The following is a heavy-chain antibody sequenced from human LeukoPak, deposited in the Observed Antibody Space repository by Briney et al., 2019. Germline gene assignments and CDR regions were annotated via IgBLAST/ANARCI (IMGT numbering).Heavy chain of an antibody. CDR3: ARAEGSYDFWSGYLTNWFDP. CDR2: INHSGST. V-gene: IGHV4-34*01. CDR1: GGSFSGYY. D-gene: IGHD3-3*01. Sequence: PSETLSLTCAVYGGSFSGYYWSWIRLPPGKGLEWIGEINHSGSTNYNPSLKSRVTISVDTSKNQFSLKLSSVTAADTAVYYCARAEGSYDFWSGYLTNWFDPWGQGTLVTVSS. J-gene: IGHJ5*02.